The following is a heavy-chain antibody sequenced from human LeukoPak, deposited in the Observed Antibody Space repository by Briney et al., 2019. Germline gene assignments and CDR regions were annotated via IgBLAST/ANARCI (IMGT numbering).Heavy chain of an antibody. CDR2: IYYSGST. CDR1: GGSISSSSYY. Sequence: PSETLSLTCTVAGGSISSSSYYWGWIRQPPEKGLEWIGSIYYSGSTYYNPSLKSRVTISVDTSKNQFSLKLSSVTAADTAVYYCARVLTMVRGSRYFDYWGQGTLVTVSS. CDR3: ARVLTMVRGSRYFDY. V-gene: IGHV4-39*07. J-gene: IGHJ4*02. D-gene: IGHD3-10*01.